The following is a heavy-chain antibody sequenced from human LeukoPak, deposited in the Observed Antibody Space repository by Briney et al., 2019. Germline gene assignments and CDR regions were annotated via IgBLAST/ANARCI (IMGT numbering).Heavy chain of an antibody. D-gene: IGHD5-18*01. CDR3: ARGQSYGWFDP. J-gene: IGHJ5*02. V-gene: IGHV3-21*01. CDR2: ISGSSTYI. CDR1: GFTFSTYS. Sequence: GGSLRLSCAASGFTFSTYSMNWVRQAPGKGLEGVSSISGSSTYIYYADSVKGRFTISRDNAKNSLYLQMNSLRAEDTAVYYCARGQSYGWFDPWGQGTLVTVSS.